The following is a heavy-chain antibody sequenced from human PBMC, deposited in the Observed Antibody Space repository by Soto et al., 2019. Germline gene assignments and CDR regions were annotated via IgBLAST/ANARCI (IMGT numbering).Heavy chain of an antibody. CDR3: ARDSDPYSSSSMGNDLYYYYCMDV. CDR2: TYYSGST. Sequence: TLSLTCTVSGGSIGSGGYYCTWIRQHPGKGLEWIGYTYYSGSTYYNPSLKSRVTISVDTSKNQFSLKLSSVTAADTAVYYCARDSDPYSSSSMGNDLYYYYCMDVWGQGTTVTVSS. D-gene: IGHD6-6*01. CDR1: GGSIGSGGYY. J-gene: IGHJ6*02. V-gene: IGHV4-31*03.